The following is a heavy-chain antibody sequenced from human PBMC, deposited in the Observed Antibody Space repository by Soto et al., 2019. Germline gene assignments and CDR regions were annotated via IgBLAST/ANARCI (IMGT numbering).Heavy chain of an antibody. D-gene: IGHD3-22*01. V-gene: IGHV1-3*01. J-gene: IGHJ4*02. CDR2: INAGNGNT. CDR3: ARETGYDSSGYYFHYFDY. CDR1: GSTFTIYA. Sequence: SLRVYGNTSGSTFTIYAVRWGRQAPGQRLEWMGWINAGNGNTKYSQKFQGRVTITRDTSASTAYMELSSLRSEDTAVYYCARETGYDSSGYYFHYFDYWGQGTLVTVSS.